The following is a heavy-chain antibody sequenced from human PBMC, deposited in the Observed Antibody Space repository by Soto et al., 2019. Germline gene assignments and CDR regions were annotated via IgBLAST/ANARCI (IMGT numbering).Heavy chain of an antibody. V-gene: IGHV1-58*01. J-gene: IGHJ6*02. D-gene: IGHD4-17*01. CDR2: IVVGSGNT. Sequence: SVKVSCKASGFTFTSSAVQWVRQARGQRLEWIGWIVVGSGNTNYAQKFQERVTITRDMSTSTAYMELSSLRSEDTAVYYCGADPDYGDYYYYYGMDVWGQGTTVTVSS. CDR3: GADPDYGDYYYYYGMDV. CDR1: GFTFTSSA.